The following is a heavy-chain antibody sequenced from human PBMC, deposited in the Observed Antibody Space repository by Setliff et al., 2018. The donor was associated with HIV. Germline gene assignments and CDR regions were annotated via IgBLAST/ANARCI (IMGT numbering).Heavy chain of an antibody. CDR2: IYYSGST. D-gene: IGHD6-6*01. J-gene: IGHJ6*03. CDR3: ARHDGMKAARRYNNDYMDV. V-gene: IGHV4-39*01. Sequence: PSETLSLTCTVSGGSISSSSYYWGWFRQPPGKGLEWIGSIYYSGSTYSNPSLKSRVPISVDTSKNQFSRKLSSVTAADTAVYYCARHDGMKAARRYNNDYMDVWGKGTRVTVS. CDR1: GGSISSSSYY.